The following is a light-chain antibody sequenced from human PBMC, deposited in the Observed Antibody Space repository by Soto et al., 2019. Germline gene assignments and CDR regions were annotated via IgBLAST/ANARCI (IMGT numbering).Light chain of an antibody. CDR1: SSDIGAYDY. V-gene: IGLV2-14*01. J-gene: IGLJ1*01. CDR2: EVN. Sequence: QSVLTHPASLCGSPGQSITISCTGTSSDIGAYDYVSWFQQHPGKAPKLMISEVNNRPSGVSNRFSGSKSGNTTYLTISGLQVEDEAEYFCFSCTTTSTHAFGTGTKVTVL. CDR3: FSCTTTSTHA.